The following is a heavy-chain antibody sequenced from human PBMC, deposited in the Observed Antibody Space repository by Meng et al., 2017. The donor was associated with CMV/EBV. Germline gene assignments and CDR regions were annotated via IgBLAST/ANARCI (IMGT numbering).Heavy chain of an antibody. CDR1: GGTFSSYA. J-gene: IGHJ4*02. Sequence: QAHVGQFGAEVKKPGSSVKVSCKASGGTFSSYAISWVRQAPGQGLEWMGGIIPIFGTANYAQKFQGRVTITADESTSTAYMELSSLRSEDTAVYYCAREGYCGGDCFYDYWGQGTLVTVSS. CDR3: AREGYCGGDCFYDY. D-gene: IGHD2-21*02. CDR2: IIPIFGTA. V-gene: IGHV1-69*12.